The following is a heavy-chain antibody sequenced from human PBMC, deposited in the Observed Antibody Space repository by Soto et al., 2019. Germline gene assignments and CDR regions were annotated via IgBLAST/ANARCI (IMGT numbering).Heavy chain of an antibody. D-gene: IGHD3-16*01. Sequence: QVQFVQSGAEVKKPGASVKVSCKASGYTFSRYAMHWVRQAPGQRLEWMGWINVGNGNTKYSQKFQGRVTITRDTSASTGYVELSSLTSEDTAVYYCARDRRQVPVLGLYYYDYWGQGTLVTVSS. CDR3: ARDRRQVPVLGLYYYDY. CDR1: GYTFSRYA. J-gene: IGHJ4*02. V-gene: IGHV1-3*01. CDR2: INVGNGNT.